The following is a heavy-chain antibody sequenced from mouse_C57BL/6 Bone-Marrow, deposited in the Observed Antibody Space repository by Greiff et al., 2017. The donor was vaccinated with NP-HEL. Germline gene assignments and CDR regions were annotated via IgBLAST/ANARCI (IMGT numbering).Heavy chain of an antibody. CDR1: GFNIKDDY. D-gene: IGHD1-1*01. CDR2: IDPENGDT. Sequence: VQLQQSGAELVRPGASVKLSCTASGFNIKDDYMHWVKQRPEQGLEWIGWIDPENGDTEYASKFQGKATITADTSSNTAYLQLSSLTSEDTAVYYCTTLYYYGPFDYWGQGTLVTVSA. V-gene: IGHV14-4*01. J-gene: IGHJ3*01. CDR3: TTLYYYGPFDY.